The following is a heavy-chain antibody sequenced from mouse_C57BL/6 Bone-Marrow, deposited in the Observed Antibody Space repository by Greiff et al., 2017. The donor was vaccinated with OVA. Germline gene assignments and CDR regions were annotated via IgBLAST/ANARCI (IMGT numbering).Heavy chain of an antibody. D-gene: IGHD2-3*01. Sequence: VQLQQSGAELARPGASVKMSCKASGYTFTSYTMHWVKQRPGQGLEWIGYINPSSGYTKYNQKFKDKATLTADKSSSTAYMQLSSLTSEDSAVXYCAKPVYDGYFLDYWGQGTTLTVSS. J-gene: IGHJ2*01. CDR2: INPSSGYT. CDR1: GYTFTSYT. V-gene: IGHV1-4*01. CDR3: AKPVYDGYFLDY.